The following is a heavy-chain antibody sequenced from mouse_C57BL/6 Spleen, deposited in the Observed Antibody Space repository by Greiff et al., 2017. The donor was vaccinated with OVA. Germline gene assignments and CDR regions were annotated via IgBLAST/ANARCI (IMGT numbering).Heavy chain of an antibody. CDR2: IWSGGST. CDR3: ARGGGYYPFDY. CDR1: GFSLTSYG. D-gene: IGHD2-3*01. Sequence: QVQLQQSGPGLVQPSQSLSITCTVSGFSLTSYGVHWVRQSPGKGLEWLGVIWSGGSTAYNAAFISRLSISKDNSKSHVVYKMNSLQADDTAIYYCARGGGYYPFDYWGQGTTLTVSS. V-gene: IGHV2-2*01. J-gene: IGHJ2*01.